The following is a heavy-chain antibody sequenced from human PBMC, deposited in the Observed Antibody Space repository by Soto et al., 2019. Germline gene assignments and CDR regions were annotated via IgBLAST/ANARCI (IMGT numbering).Heavy chain of an antibody. CDR1: GGSVSSGGYY. CDR2: IYYSGST. CDR3: ARAGSYRYFDY. D-gene: IGHD3-10*01. J-gene: IGHJ4*02. Sequence: QVQLQESGPGLVKPSETLSLTCSVSGGSVSSGGYYWSWIRQPPGKGLEWIGCIYYSGSTDYNPPLKCRVTMSLDKSKNQFSLKLNSVTAADTAVYFCARAGSYRYFDYWGQGTLVTVSS. V-gene: IGHV4-61*08.